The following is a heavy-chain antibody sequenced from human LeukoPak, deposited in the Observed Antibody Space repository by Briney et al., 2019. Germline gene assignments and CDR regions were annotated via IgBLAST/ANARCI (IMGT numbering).Heavy chain of an antibody. Sequence: GASVRVSCKASGYTFTSSDINWVRQATGQGLEWMGWMNPNSANTAYAQKFQGRVTMTRNTSINTAYMELTSLTPEDTAVYYCARAMVRARSGSWFDPWGQGTLVTVSS. J-gene: IGHJ5*02. CDR2: MNPNSANT. CDR3: ARAMVRARSGSWFDP. V-gene: IGHV1-8*01. CDR1: GYTFTSSD. D-gene: IGHD3-10*01.